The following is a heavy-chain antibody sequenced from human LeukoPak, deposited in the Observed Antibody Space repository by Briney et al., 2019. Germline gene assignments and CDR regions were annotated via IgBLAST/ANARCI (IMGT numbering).Heavy chain of an antibody. CDR1: GGSFSGYY. CDR3: ARSYQSGPFYFDY. J-gene: IGHJ4*02. Sequence: SETLSLTCAVYGGSFSGYYWSWIRQPPGKGLEWIGEINHSGSTNYNPSPKSRVTISVDRSKSQFSLKLSYVTAADTAMYYCARSYQSGPFYFDYWGQGRLVTVSS. D-gene: IGHD3-3*01. CDR2: INHSGST. V-gene: IGHV4-34*01.